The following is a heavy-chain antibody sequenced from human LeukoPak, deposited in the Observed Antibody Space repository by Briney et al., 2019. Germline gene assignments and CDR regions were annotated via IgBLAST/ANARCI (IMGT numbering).Heavy chain of an antibody. CDR3: TVRKLAVTGPVNAFEI. Sequence: ASVKVSCKASGYTFPDYFMHWVRQAPGQGLEWMGRINPNTGAINYAQKLQGRVTLTRDTSVSTAYMELSGLRSDDTAVYYCTVRKLAVTGPVNAFEIWGQETMITVSS. J-gene: IGHJ3*02. D-gene: IGHD6-19*01. V-gene: IGHV1-2*06. CDR2: INPNTGAI. CDR1: GYTFPDYF.